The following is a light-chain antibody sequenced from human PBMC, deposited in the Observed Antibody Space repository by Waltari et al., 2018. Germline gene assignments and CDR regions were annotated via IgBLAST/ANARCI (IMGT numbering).Light chain of an antibody. CDR2: YDS. V-gene: IGLV3-21*04. Sequence: SYVVTQSPSVSVAPGETARLTCGGDNIGRTSVHWYQQRPGQAPVLVISYDSDRPSGIPERFSGSNSGNTATLTISWVEADDEADYYCLVWHSTTDHHGVFGGGTKLTVL. CDR1: NIGRTS. CDR3: LVWHSTTDHHGV. J-gene: IGLJ2*01.